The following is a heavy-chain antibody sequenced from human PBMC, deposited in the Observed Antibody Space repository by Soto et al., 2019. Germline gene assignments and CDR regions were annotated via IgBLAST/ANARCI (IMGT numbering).Heavy chain of an antibody. CDR1: GGSISSGCDY. V-gene: IGHV4-31*03. J-gene: IGHJ5*02. CDR2: IYYSGST. Sequence: SETLCLTCPVAGGSISSGCDYWSWIRQHPGKGLEWIGYIYYSGSTYYNPSLKSRVTISVDTSKNQFSLKLSSVTAADTAVYYCARGSYYDSSGYYGPWGQGTLVTVS. CDR3: ARGSYYDSSGYYGP. D-gene: IGHD3-22*01.